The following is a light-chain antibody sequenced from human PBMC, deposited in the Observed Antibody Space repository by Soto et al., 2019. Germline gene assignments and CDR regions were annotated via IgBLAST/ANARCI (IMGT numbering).Light chain of an antibody. Sequence: QSALTQPASVSGSPGQSITISCTGTSSDVGAYNYVSWYQQHPGKAPKLMIYEVSNRPSGVSNRFSASKSGNTASLTISGLQAEDEAVYYCYSYTGSATVIFGGGTKVTVL. V-gene: IGLV2-14*01. CDR2: EVS. CDR1: SSDVGAYNY. CDR3: YSYTGSATVI. J-gene: IGLJ2*01.